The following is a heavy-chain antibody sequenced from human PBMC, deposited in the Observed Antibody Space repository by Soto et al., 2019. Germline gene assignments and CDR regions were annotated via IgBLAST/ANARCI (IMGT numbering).Heavy chain of an antibody. CDR2: ISYDGSNK. CDR1: GFTFSSYG. D-gene: IGHD4-17*01. V-gene: IGHV3-30*18. Sequence: LRLSCAASGFTFSSYGMHWVRQAPGKGLEWVAVISYDGSNKYYADSVKGRFTISRDNSKNTLYLQMNSLRAEDTAVYYCAKDRYGDYALFDYWGQGTLVTVSS. J-gene: IGHJ4*02. CDR3: AKDRYGDYALFDY.